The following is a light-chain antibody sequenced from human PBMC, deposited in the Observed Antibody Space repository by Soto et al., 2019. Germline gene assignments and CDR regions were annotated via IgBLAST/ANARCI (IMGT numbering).Light chain of an antibody. CDR2: DAS. CDR3: QQYDNLTLT. J-gene: IGKJ4*01. CDR1: QDIRNY. V-gene: IGKV1-33*01. Sequence: DIQLTQSPSSLSASVGDRVTITCQESQDIRNYLNWYQQKRGKAPKIXIYDASNLETGVPSRFSGSGSGTDFTFTISSLQPEDIATYYCQQYDNLTLTFGGGTQVDIK.